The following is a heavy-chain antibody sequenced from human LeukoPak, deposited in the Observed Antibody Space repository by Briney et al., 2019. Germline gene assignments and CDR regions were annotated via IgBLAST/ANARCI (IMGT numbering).Heavy chain of an antibody. V-gene: IGHV1-3*01. Sequence: KFQGRVTITRGTSASTAYMELSSLRSEDTAVYYCARAYDYVWGSYSDYWGQGTLVTVSS. J-gene: IGHJ4*02. D-gene: IGHD3-16*01. CDR3: ARAYDYVWGSYSDY.